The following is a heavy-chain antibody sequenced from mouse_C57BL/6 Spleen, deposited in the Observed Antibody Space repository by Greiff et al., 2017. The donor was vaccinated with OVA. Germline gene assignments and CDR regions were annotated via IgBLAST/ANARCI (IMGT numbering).Heavy chain of an antibody. Sequence: EVQGVESGGGLVQPGGSLSLSCAASGFTFTDYYMSWVRQPPGKALEWLGFIRNKANGYTTEYSASVKGRFTISRDNSQSILYLQMNALRAEDSATYYCARSSYDYDRAMDYWGQGTSVTVSS. V-gene: IGHV7-3*01. CDR2: IRNKANGYTT. J-gene: IGHJ4*01. D-gene: IGHD2-4*01. CDR1: GFTFTDYY. CDR3: ARSSYDYDRAMDY.